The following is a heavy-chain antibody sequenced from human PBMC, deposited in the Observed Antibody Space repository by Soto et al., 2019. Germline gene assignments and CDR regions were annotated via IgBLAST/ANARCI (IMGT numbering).Heavy chain of an antibody. Sequence: ASVKVSCKASGYTFTSYGISWVRQAPGQGLEWMGWISAYNGNTNYAQKLQGRVTMTTDTSTSTAYMELRSLRSDDTAVYYCARYFFPSGRYYYGMDVWGQGSSVPVSS. CDR2: ISAYNGNT. V-gene: IGHV1-18*04. CDR3: ARYFFPSGRYYYGMDV. J-gene: IGHJ6*02. D-gene: IGHD3-3*01. CDR1: GYTFTSYG.